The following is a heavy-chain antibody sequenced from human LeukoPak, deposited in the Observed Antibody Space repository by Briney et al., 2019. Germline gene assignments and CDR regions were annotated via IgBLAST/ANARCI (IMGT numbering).Heavy chain of an antibody. V-gene: IGHV3-23*01. CDR3: AKDEHSSGYQSIFDY. CDR2: ISGSGGST. J-gene: IGHJ4*02. D-gene: IGHD3-22*01. CDR1: GFTFSSYG. Sequence: QPGGSLRLSCAASGFTFSSYGMSWVRQAPGKGLEWVSAISGSGGSTYYADSVKGRFTISRDNSKNTLYLQVNSLRAEDTAVYYCAKDEHSSGYQSIFDYWGQGTLVTVSS.